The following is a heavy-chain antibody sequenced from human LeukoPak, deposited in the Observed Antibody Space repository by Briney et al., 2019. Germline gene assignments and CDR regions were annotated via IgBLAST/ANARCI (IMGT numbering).Heavy chain of an antibody. D-gene: IGHD6-13*01. J-gene: IGHJ6*03. CDR3: ARDHMAAAGTGLVYYYYYMDV. Sequence: ASVKVSCKASGYTFTGYYMHWVRQAPGQGLEWMGWINSNSGGTNYAQKFQGRVTMTRDTSISTAYMELSRLRSDDTAVYYCARDHMAAAGTGLVYYYYYMDVWGKGTTVTISS. V-gene: IGHV1-2*02. CDR2: INSNSGGT. CDR1: GYTFTGYY.